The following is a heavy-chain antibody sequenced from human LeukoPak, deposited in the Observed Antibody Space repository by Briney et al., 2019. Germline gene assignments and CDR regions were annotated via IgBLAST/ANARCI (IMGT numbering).Heavy chain of an antibody. J-gene: IGHJ5*02. CDR1: GGTFSSYA. Sequence: GASVKVSCKSSGGTFSSYAISWVRQAPGQGLEWMGRINPNSGGTNYAQKFQGRVTMTRDTSISTAYMELSRLRSDDTAVYYCARDAITMVRGVKGWFDPWGQGTLVTVSS. CDR2: INPNSGGT. D-gene: IGHD3-10*01. V-gene: IGHV1-2*06. CDR3: ARDAITMVRGVKGWFDP.